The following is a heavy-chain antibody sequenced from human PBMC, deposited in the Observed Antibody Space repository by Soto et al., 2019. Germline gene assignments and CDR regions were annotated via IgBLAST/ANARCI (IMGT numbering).Heavy chain of an antibody. CDR3: ARNYYDSGGGFDS. CDR1: GFTVSSNY. CDR2: IYSDGST. Sequence: GGSLRLSCAASGFTVSSNYMSWVCQAPGKGLEWVSVIYSDGSTYYADSVKGRFTISRDNSKNTLYLQVNSLRAEDTAVYYCARNYYDSGGGFDSWGQGTLVTVSS. D-gene: IGHD3-22*01. J-gene: IGHJ4*02. V-gene: IGHV3-53*01.